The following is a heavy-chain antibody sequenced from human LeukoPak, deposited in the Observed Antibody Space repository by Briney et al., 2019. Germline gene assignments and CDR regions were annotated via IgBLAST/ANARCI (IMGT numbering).Heavy chain of an antibody. Sequence: GASVEVSCKASGYTFTGYYMHWGRQAPGQGLEWRGWLHPNNGATNYAQKSQGRITLTRDPSISTAYMELSSLTSDDTAVYFCARWQEGSGTYYIDHWGQGTLVTVSS. CDR2: LHPNNGAT. CDR1: GYTFTGYY. V-gene: IGHV1-2*02. CDR3: ARWQEGSGTYYIDH. D-gene: IGHD3-10*01. J-gene: IGHJ4*02.